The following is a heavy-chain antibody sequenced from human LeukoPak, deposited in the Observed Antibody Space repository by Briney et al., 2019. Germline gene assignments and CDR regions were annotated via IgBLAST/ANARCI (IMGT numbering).Heavy chain of an antibody. Sequence: GESLKISCKGSGYSFTSYWIGWVRQMPGKGLEWMGIIYPGDSDTRYSPSFQGQVTISADKSISTAYLQWSSLKASDTAMYYCAGFVRYSYGYLRSYYYYYMDVWGKGTTVTVSS. CDR1: GYSFTSYW. V-gene: IGHV5-51*01. CDR3: AGFVRYSYGYLRSYYYYYMDV. J-gene: IGHJ6*03. CDR2: IYPGDSDT. D-gene: IGHD5-18*01.